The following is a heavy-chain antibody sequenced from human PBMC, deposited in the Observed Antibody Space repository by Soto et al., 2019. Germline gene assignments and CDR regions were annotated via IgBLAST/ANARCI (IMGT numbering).Heavy chain of an antibody. J-gene: IGHJ6*03. CDR1: GFTFSSYW. CDR3: ASSATQPYYYYYYMDV. V-gene: IGHV3-7*01. D-gene: IGHD3-10*01. CDR2: IKQDGSEK. Sequence: GGSLRLSCAASGFTFSSYWMSWVRQAPGKGLEWVANIKQDGSEKYYVDSVKGRFTISRDNAKNSLYLQMNSLRAEDTAVYYCASSATQPYYYYYYMDVWGKGTTVTVSS.